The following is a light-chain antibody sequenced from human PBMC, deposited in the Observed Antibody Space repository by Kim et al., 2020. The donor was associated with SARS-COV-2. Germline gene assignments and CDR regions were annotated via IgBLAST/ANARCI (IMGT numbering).Light chain of an antibody. CDR3: SSRDSSGNRLV. V-gene: IGLV3-19*01. CDR2: NKD. Sequence: GQAVTITGEGNGRGIESASGCRQKPGQGPVVVIYNKDGRPSGIPDRFSGSSSGNTASLTISGTQADDEADYYCSSRDSSGNRLVFGGGTQLTVL. CDR1: GRGIES. J-gene: IGLJ3*02.